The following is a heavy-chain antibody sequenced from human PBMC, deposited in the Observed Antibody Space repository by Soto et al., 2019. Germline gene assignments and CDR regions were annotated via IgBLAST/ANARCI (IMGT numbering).Heavy chain of an antibody. CDR2: INPNSGGT. D-gene: IGHD1-1*01. CDR3: ARYNWDAPSYYVMDV. CDR1: GYTFTGYY. Sequence: ASVKVSCKASGYTFTGYYMHWVRQAPGQGLEWMGWINPNSGGTNYAQKFQGWVTMTRDTSISTAYMELSGLRSEDTAVYYCARYNWDAPSYYVMDVWGQGTTVTVSS. V-gene: IGHV1-2*04. J-gene: IGHJ6*02.